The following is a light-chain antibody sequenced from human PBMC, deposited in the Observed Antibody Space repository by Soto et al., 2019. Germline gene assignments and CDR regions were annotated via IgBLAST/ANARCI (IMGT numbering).Light chain of an antibody. CDR2: SNN. J-gene: IGLJ3*02. V-gene: IGLV1-44*01. Sequence: QLVLTQPSSASGTPGQRVTISCSGGPSNIGSNTVHWYQQFPGTAPQLLIYSNNQVPSGVPDRFSGSKSGASASLAISGLQSEDEAAYFCAAWDDRLNGWVFGGGTKLTVL. CDR1: PSNIGSNT. CDR3: AAWDDRLNGWV.